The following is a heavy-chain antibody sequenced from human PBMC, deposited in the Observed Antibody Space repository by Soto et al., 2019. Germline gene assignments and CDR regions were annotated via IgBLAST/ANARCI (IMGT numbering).Heavy chain of an antibody. J-gene: IGHJ5*02. D-gene: IGHD1-20*01. Sequence: SETLSLTCTISGGSISNYYWTWIRQTPGKGLEWIDYVYYSGNTNYNPSLKSRVSISVDTSKNQFSLKLSSVTAADTAVYYCARFAPYNNWFDPWGQGTLVTVSS. CDR2: VYYSGNT. CDR3: ARFAPYNNWFDP. CDR1: GGSISNYY. V-gene: IGHV4-59*08.